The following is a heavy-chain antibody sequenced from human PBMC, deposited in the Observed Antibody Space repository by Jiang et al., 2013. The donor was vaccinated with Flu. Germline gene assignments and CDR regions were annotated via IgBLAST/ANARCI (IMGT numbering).Heavy chain of an antibody. D-gene: IGHD3-22*01. J-gene: IGHJ3*01. CDR1: GASIRSYF. V-gene: IGHV4-59*08. CDR2: LVIVGPP. CDR3: ARQEYYDNSGYSLTHEFFDV. Sequence: GSGLVKPSETLSLTCTVSGASIRSYFWSWIRPAPREGTGMDRQYLVIVGPPITTPPQESRDHVVRHVQELFSVKLTSVTAADTATYYCARQEYYDNSGYSLTHEFFDVWGRGS.